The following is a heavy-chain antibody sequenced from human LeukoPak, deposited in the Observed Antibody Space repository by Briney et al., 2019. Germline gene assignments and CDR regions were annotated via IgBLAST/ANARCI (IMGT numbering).Heavy chain of an antibody. V-gene: IGHV4-38-2*01. CDR2: IYHSGST. Sequence: RTSETLSPTCAVSGYSISSGYYWGWIRQPPGKGLEWIGSIYHSGSTYYNPSLKSRVTISVDTSKNQFSLKLSSVTAADTAVYYCARGVDIVVVPAAMCAFDIWGQGTMVTVSS. CDR1: GYSISSGYY. D-gene: IGHD2-2*01. J-gene: IGHJ3*02. CDR3: ARGVDIVVVPAAMCAFDI.